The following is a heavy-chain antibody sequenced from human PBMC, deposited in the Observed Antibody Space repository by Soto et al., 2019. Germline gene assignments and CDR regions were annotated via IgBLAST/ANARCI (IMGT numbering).Heavy chain of an antibody. CDR3: ARALGYCRSGTCYREWFDP. V-gene: IGHV1-18*01. Sequence: QVQLVQSGAEVKKPGASVKVSCKASGYTFTTHGISWVRQVPGQGLEWMGWVRGDNGHTNYAQSLQGRVTMTTDTSTNTAYMELGSLRSDDTAVYDCARALGYCRSGTCYREWFDPWGQGTLVTVSS. J-gene: IGHJ5*02. D-gene: IGHD2-15*01. CDR2: VRGDNGHT. CDR1: GYTFTTHG.